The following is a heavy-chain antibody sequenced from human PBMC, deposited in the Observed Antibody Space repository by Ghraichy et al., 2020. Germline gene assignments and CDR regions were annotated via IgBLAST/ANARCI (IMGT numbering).Heavy chain of an antibody. V-gene: IGHV3-30*02. Sequence: GGSLRLSCAASGFTFSSYGMHWVRQAPGKGLEWVAFIRYDGSNKYYADSVKGRFAISRDNSENTLYLQMNSLRAEDTAVYYCAKEYRPNYYDSSGSLFGNWGQGTLVTVSS. CDR1: GFTFSSYG. CDR3: AKEYRPNYYDSSGSLFGN. CDR2: IRYDGSNK. J-gene: IGHJ4*02. D-gene: IGHD3-22*01.